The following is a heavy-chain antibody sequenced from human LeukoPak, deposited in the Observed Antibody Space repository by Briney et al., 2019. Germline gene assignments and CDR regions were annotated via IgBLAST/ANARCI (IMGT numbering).Heavy chain of an antibody. CDR2: IYSGGIT. Sequence: GGSLRLSCAASGFTVSSNYMSWVRQAPGKGLEWVSVIYSGGITYYADSVKGRFTISRDNSKNTLYLQMSSLRAEDTAVYYCARDQGSHFDYWGQGTLVTVSS. J-gene: IGHJ4*02. V-gene: IGHV3-66*02. D-gene: IGHD6-13*01. CDR3: ARDQGSHFDY. CDR1: GFTVSSNY.